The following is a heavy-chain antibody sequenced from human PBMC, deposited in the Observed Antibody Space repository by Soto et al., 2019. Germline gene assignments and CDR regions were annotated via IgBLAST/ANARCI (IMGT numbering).Heavy chain of an antibody. CDR1: GESFSGYY. V-gene: IGHV4-34*01. D-gene: IGHD4-17*01. CDR3: ARGMDYGAYPYCFAY. J-gene: IGHJ4*02. Sequence: QVQLLQWGAGVLKPSATLSLTCAVYGESFSGYYWSWIRQPPGKGLEWIGEINHSGSTNYHPSLRTRVTISVVTSKIQFSRTRTAVTLANTALYSGARGMDYGAYPYCFAYWGEGTLVPVS. CDR2: INHSGST.